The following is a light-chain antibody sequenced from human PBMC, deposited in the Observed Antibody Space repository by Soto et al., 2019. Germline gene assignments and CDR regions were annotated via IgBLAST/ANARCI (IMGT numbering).Light chain of an antibody. V-gene: IGLV2-14*01. CDR3: TSYTSSTTL. Sequence: QSALTQPASVSGSPGQSITISCTGTSSDVGNYNYVSWYQQLPGKPPKLMIYDVNNRPSGVSNRFSGSKSGNTASLTISGLQAEDEADYYCTSYTSSTTLFGTGTKLTVL. CDR2: DVN. J-gene: IGLJ1*01. CDR1: SSDVGNYNY.